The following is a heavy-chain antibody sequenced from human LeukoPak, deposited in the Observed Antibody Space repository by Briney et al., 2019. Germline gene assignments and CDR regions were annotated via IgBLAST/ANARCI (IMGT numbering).Heavy chain of an antibody. CDR2: ISGSGGSI. D-gene: IGHD3-22*01. Sequence: PGGSLRLSCAASGFTFSSYAMSWVRQAPGKGLEWVSAISGSGGSIYYADSVKGRFTISRDNSKNTLYLQMNSLRVEDTAVYHCAKGVVVIRYYFDYWGQGTLVTVSS. CDR1: GFTFSSYA. J-gene: IGHJ4*02. V-gene: IGHV3-23*01. CDR3: AKGVVVIRYYFDY.